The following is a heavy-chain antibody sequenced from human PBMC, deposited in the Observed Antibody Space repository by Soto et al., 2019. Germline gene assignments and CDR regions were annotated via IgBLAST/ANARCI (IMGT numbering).Heavy chain of an antibody. CDR2: ISAYNGNT. CDR3: ARNYDILTGYYRWFDP. CDR1: GYTFTSYG. Sequence: ASVKVSCKXSGYTFTSYGISWVRQAPGQGLEWMGWISAYNGNTNYAQKLQGRVTMTTDTSTSTAYMELRSLRSDDTAVYYCARNYDILTGYYRWFDPWGQGTLVTVSS. V-gene: IGHV1-18*01. D-gene: IGHD3-9*01. J-gene: IGHJ5*02.